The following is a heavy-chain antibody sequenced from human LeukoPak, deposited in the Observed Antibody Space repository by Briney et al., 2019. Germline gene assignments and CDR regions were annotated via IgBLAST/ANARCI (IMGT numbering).Heavy chain of an antibody. Sequence: GGSLRLPCAAAGFTFSSYAMNWVRQAPGKGLEWVSATGSTGVSTFYADSVKGRFTVSRDNSKNTLSLQMNSLRSEDTAVYYCVKDPGVVPAHYFDYWGQGILVTVSS. CDR1: GFTFSSYA. J-gene: IGHJ4*02. D-gene: IGHD2-2*01. CDR2: TGSTGVST. V-gene: IGHV3-23*01. CDR3: VKDPGVVPAHYFDY.